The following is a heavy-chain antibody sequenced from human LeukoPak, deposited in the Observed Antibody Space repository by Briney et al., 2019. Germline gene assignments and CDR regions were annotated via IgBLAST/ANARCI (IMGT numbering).Heavy chain of an antibody. CDR2: ISGSGGST. CDR3: AKDVGSYFDWLFGYYFDY. CDR1: GLAFSDYW. J-gene: IGHJ4*02. D-gene: IGHD3-9*01. V-gene: IGHV3-23*01. Sequence: GGSLRLSCAASGLAFSDYWMSWVRQAPGKGLEWVSAISGSGGSTYYADSVKGRFTISRDNSKNTLYLQMNSLRAEDTAVYYCAKDVGSYFDWLFGYYFDYWGQGTLVTVSS.